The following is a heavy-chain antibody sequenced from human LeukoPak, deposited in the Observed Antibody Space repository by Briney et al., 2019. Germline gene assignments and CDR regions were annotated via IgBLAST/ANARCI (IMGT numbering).Heavy chain of an antibody. CDR2: INHSGST. CDR3: ARGPGLWSFDY. J-gene: IGHJ4*02. Sequence: SETLSLTCAVYGGSFSGYYWSWIRQPPGKGLEWMGEINHSGSTNYNPSLKSRVTISVDTSKNQFSLKLSSVTAADTAVYYCARGPGLWSFDYWGQGTLVTVSS. V-gene: IGHV4-34*01. D-gene: IGHD5-18*01. CDR1: GGSFSGYY.